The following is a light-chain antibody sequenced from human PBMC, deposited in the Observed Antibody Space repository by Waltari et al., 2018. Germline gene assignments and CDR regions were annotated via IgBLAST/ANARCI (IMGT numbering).Light chain of an antibody. CDR3: QVWDSNSDHHYV. V-gene: IGLV3-21*03. Sequence: SYVLTQPPSVSVAPGKTASITCEKNNIGSKSVHWYQQKPGQAPVWVVYDDSDRPSGIPERFSGSNAGNSATLTISSVEAGDEADYYCQVWDSNSDHHYVFGTGTKVTVL. J-gene: IGLJ1*01. CDR1: NIGSKS. CDR2: DDS.